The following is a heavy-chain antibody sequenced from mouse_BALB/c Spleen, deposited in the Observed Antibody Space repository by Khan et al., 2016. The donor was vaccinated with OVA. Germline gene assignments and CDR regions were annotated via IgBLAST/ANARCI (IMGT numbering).Heavy chain of an antibody. V-gene: IGHV14-3*02. J-gene: IGHJ4*01. CDR3: TYSLLLYAMDY. CDR1: GFNIKDTY. D-gene: IGHD1-2*01. Sequence: VQLQQSGAELMKPGASVKLSCTVSGFNIKDTYLHWVTQRPDQGLEWIGRIDPANGNTKYDPKFQGKATLTADTSSNTAYLQLSSLTSEDTAVYYNTYSLLLYAMDYWGQGTSVTVSS. CDR2: IDPANGNT.